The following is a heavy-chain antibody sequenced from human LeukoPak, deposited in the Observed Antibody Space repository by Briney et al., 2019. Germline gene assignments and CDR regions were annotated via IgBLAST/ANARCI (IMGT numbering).Heavy chain of an antibody. CDR1: GFTFSSYG. V-gene: IGHV3-30*02. D-gene: IGHD3-9*01. CDR2: IRFDGSNK. Sequence: GGSLRLSCAASGFTFSSYGMHWVRQAPGKGLEWVAFIRFDGSNKYYADSVKGRFTISRDNSKNTLYLQMNSLRAEDTALYYCAKERILTGYRTFDYWGQGTLVTVSS. CDR3: AKERILTGYRTFDY. J-gene: IGHJ4*02.